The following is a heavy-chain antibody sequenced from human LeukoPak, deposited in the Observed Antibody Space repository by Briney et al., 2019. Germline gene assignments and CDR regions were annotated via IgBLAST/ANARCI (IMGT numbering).Heavy chain of an antibody. Sequence: ASVKVSCKSSGYTFTRYGISWVRQAPGQGLEWMGWINPNSGGTNYAQKFQGRVTMTRDTSISTAYMELSRLRSDDTAVYYCARGFPYGGATDYWGQGTLVTASS. J-gene: IGHJ4*02. CDR3: ARGFPYGGATDY. V-gene: IGHV1-2*02. D-gene: IGHD1-26*01. CDR2: INPNSGGT. CDR1: GYTFTRYG.